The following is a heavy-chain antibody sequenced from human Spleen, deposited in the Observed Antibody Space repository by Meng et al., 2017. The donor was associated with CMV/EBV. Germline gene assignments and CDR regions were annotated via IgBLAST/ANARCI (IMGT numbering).Heavy chain of an antibody. J-gene: IGHJ6*02. CDR1: GFTFSSYW. Sequence: GESLKIPCAASGFTFSSYWMHWVRQAPGKGMLWVSRINSDGSSTSYADSVKGRFTISRDNAKNSLNLQMTSLRAEDTAVYYCARDSLSGPTVVIAGYGMDVWGQGTTVTVSS. D-gene: IGHD4-23*01. CDR2: INSDGSST. V-gene: IGHV3-74*01. CDR3: ARDSLSGPTVVIAGYGMDV.